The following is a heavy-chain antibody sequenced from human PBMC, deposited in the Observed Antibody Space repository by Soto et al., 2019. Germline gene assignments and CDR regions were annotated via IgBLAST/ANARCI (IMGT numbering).Heavy chain of an antibody. CDR2: IVVGSGNT. V-gene: IGHV1-58*02. J-gene: IGHJ6*03. CDR3: AAAVPAGIRYYYMDV. Sequence: GASVKVSCKASGFTFTSSAMQWVRQARGQRLEWIGWIVVGSGNTNYAQKFQEKVTITRDMSTSTAYMELSSLRSEDTVVYYCAAAVPAGIRYYYMDVWGKGTTVTVS. CDR1: GFTFTSSA. D-gene: IGHD2-2*01.